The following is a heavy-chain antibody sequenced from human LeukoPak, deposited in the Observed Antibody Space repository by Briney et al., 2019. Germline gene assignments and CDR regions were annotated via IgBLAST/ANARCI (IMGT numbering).Heavy chain of an antibody. CDR2: ISYDGSNK. CDR1: GFTFSSYA. V-gene: IGHV3-30-3*01. J-gene: IGHJ4*02. CDR3: ARDRLRYDILTGYPKDY. Sequence: GGSLRLSCAASGFTFSSYAVHWVRQAQGKGREWVAVISYDGSNKYYADSVKGRFTISRDNSKNTLYLQMNSLRAEDTAVYYCARDRLRYDILTGYPKDYWGQGTLVTVSS. D-gene: IGHD3-9*01.